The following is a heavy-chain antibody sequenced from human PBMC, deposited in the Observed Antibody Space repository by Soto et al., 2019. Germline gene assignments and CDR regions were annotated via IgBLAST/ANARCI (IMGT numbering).Heavy chain of an antibody. CDR2: ISSSGSTI. CDR3: ARDTSSGWAENYYYGMDV. D-gene: IGHD6-19*01. Sequence: LRLSCAASGFTFSSYEMNWVRQAPGKGLEWVSYISSSGSTIYYADSVKGRFTISRDNAKNSLYLQMNSLRAEDTAVYYCARDTSSGWAENYYYGMDVWGQGTTVTVSS. V-gene: IGHV3-48*03. CDR1: GFTFSSYE. J-gene: IGHJ6*02.